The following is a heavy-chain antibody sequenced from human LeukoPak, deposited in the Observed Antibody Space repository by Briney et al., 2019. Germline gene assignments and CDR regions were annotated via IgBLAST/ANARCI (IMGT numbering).Heavy chain of an antibody. V-gene: IGHV4-30-4*01. J-gene: IGHJ5*02. D-gene: IGHD3-10*01. CDR1: GGSISSGDYY. CDR3: AREDVLLWFGEPRGTNWFDP. Sequence: SQTLSLTCTVSGGSISSGDYYWSWIRQPPGKGLEWIGYIYYSGSTYYNPSLKSRVTISVDTSKNQFSLKLSSVTAADTAVYYCAREDVLLWFGEPRGTNWFDPWGQGTLVTVSS. CDR2: IYYSGST.